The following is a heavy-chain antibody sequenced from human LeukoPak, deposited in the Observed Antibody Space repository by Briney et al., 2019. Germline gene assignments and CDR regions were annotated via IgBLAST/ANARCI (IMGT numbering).Heavy chain of an antibody. CDR2: IKQDGSEK. V-gene: IGHV3-7*01. Sequence: PGGSLRLSCAASGFTFSSYWMSWVRQAPGKGLEWVANIKQDGSEKYYVDSVKGRFTISRDNAKNSLYLQMNSLRAEDTAVYYCARDGPNYYDSREPTYLNYWGQGTLVTVSS. J-gene: IGHJ4*02. CDR1: GFTFSSYW. D-gene: IGHD3-22*01. CDR3: ARDGPNYYDSREPTYLNY.